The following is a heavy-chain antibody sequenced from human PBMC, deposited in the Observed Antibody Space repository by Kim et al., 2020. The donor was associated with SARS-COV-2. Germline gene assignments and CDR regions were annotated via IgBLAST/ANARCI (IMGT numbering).Heavy chain of an antibody. CDR1: GFTFSAYD. CDR2: ITKSSTTI. D-gene: IGHD2-15*01. CDR3: VRDRMGGAFDM. Sequence: GGSLRLSCATSGFTFSAYDMNWVRQAPGKGLEWLSFITKSSTTIYYADSVEGRFTIPRDNAKNSLFLQMNSLRDQDTALYYCVRDRMGGAFDMWGQGPMV. J-gene: IGHJ3*02. V-gene: IGHV3-48*02.